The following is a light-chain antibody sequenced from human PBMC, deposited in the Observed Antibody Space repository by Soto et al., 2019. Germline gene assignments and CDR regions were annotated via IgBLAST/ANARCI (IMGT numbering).Light chain of an antibody. V-gene: IGLV2-14*03. CDR3: MSYTTTSSFV. CDR1: RSDIGSYNY. J-gene: IGLJ1*01. Sequence: QSVLAQPASMSGSPGQSITISCTGTRSDIGSYNYLSWYQQHPCKAPRLVISDVSNRLSGVFNRFSGSKSGNTASLTITGLQSEDEADYYCMSYTTTSSFVFGSGTKVTVL. CDR2: DVS.